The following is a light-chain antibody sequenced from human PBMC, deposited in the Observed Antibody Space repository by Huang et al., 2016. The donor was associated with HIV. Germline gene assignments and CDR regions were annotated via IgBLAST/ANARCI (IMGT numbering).Light chain of an antibody. CDR2: VAS. CDR1: QVIGNS. Sequence: DIQMTQSPSSLSAFVGDTVTITCRASQVIGNSLAWYQQKPGRPPKLLIYVASTLQSGVPSRFSGSGSGTDFTLTSSNLQTEDIATYYCQKYDSAPRTFGQGTRV. V-gene: IGKV1-27*01. J-gene: IGKJ1*01. CDR3: QKYDSAPRT.